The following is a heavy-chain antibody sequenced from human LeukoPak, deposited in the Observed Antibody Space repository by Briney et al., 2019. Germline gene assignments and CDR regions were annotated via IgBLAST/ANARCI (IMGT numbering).Heavy chain of an antibody. J-gene: IGHJ6*02. CDR1: GGSISTYY. Sequence: SETLSLTCTVSGGSISTYYWSWIRQPPGKELEWIGNIYYSGSTNYNPSLKSRVTISVDTFKNQFSLRLRSVTTADTAVYYCARNSPLLYSSSSADYYYGMDVWGQGTTVTVSS. CDR3: ARNSPLLYSSSSADYYYGMDV. D-gene: IGHD6-6*01. CDR2: IYYSGST. V-gene: IGHV4-59*01.